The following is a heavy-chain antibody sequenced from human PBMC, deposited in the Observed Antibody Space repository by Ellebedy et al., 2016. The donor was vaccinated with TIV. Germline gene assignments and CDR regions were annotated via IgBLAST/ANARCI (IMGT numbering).Heavy chain of an antibody. V-gene: IGHV4-39*01. J-gene: IGHJ4*02. D-gene: IGHD1-26*01. CDR3: ARQGVGASLYYFDF. CDR2: IYNSGNT. Sequence: MPSETLSLTCTVSGGSISSSFFYWGWIRQPPGKGLEWIGSIYNSGNTYYNPSLKSRVTISVDTSKNQFSLKLNSVTAADTAVYYCARQGVGASLYYFDFWGQGTLVTVSS. CDR1: GGSISSSFFY.